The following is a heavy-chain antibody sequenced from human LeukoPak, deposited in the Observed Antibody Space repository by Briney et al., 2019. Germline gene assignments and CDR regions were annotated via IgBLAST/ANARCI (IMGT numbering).Heavy chain of an antibody. V-gene: IGHV1-46*01. J-gene: IGHJ4*02. CDR1: GYTFTSYY. CDR2: INPNRGST. CDR3: ATGGHVRVYDSSAYYGHY. Sequence: ASVKVSCKASGYTFTSYYMYWVRQAPGQGLEWMGIINPNRGSTSYAQKFQGRVTMTRDMSTITVYMERSSLRSEDTAVYYCATGGHVRVYDSSAYYGHYWGQGTLVTVSS. D-gene: IGHD3-22*01.